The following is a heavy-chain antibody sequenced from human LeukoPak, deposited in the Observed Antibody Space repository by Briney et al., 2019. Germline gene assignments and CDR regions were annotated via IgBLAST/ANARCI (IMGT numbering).Heavy chain of an antibody. D-gene: IGHD3-22*01. Sequence: SETLSLTCTVSGGPISSGGYYWSWIRQHPGKGLEWIGYIYYSGSTYYNPSLKSRVTISVDTSKNQFSLKLSSVTAADTAVYYCARDAHSSGYYYAFDIWGQGTMVTVSS. V-gene: IGHV4-31*03. CDR2: IYYSGST. CDR1: GGPISSGGYY. CDR3: ARDAHSSGYYYAFDI. J-gene: IGHJ3*02.